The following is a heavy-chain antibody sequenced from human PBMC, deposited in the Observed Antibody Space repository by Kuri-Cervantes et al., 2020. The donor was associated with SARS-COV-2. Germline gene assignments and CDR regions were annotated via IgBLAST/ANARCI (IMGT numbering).Heavy chain of an antibody. Sequence: GSLRPSCVVYGGSFSGYSRSWIRQPPGKGLEWIGYIYYSGSTNYNTSLKSGVTISVDTSKNQFSLKLSSVTVAVTAVYYCARSVTAIFGVPTNWFDYWGQGTLVTVSS. V-gene: IGHV4-59*01. J-gene: IGHJ5*01. CDR2: IYYSGST. CDR3: ARSVTAIFGVPTNWFDY. D-gene: IGHD3-3*01. CDR1: GGSFSGYS.